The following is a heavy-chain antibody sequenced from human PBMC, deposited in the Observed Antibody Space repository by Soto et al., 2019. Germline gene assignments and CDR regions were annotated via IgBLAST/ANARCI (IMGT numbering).Heavy chain of an antibody. D-gene: IGHD3-22*01. V-gene: IGHV4-34*01. CDR3: ARGLSADSSAFYPHY. CDR2: INHSGSA. CDR1: GGSSSGYS. Sequence: PSETLSLTCAVYGGSSSGYSWSWIRQPPGKGLEWIGEINHSGSANYTPSLESRVTISLDTSGNQFSLKLSSVTAADTAVYYCARGLSADSSAFYPHYWGQGTLVTVSS. J-gene: IGHJ4*02.